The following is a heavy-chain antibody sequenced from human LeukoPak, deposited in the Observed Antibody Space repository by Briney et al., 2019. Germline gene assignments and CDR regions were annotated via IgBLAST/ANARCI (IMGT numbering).Heavy chain of an antibody. CDR1: GFTFSSYA. CDR3: AKDKDQADGIFDY. D-gene: IGHD1-26*01. Sequence: PGGSLRLSCAASGFTFSSYAMSWVRQAPGKGLEGVSAISGSGGSTYYADSVKGRFTISRDNSKHTLSLQMNSMRAEDTDVYYCAKDKDQADGIFDYWGQGTLVTVSS. CDR2: ISGSGGST. V-gene: IGHV3-23*01. J-gene: IGHJ4*02.